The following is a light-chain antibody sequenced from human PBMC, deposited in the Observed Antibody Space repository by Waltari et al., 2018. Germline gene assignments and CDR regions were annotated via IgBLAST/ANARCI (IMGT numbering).Light chain of an antibody. Sequence: IQLTHSPSSLSASVGDRVTITCRASQGISDYVAGYQQKPGKAPKLLIYAASTLQSRVPSRFSGSGSVTDFTLTISSLQPEDFATYYCQLLNSYQWTFGQGTKVEIK. V-gene: IGKV1-9*01. J-gene: IGKJ1*01. CDR3: QLLNSYQWT. CDR2: AAS. CDR1: QGISDY.